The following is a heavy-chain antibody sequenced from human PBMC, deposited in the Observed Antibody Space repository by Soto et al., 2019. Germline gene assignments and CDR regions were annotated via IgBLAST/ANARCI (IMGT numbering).Heavy chain of an antibody. J-gene: IGHJ4*02. CDR1: GFTFSSYW. CDR3: AGHSLQQSFNY. D-gene: IGHD6-13*01. CDR2: INSDGSST. V-gene: IGHV3-74*01. Sequence: GGSLRLSCAASGFTFSSYWMHWVRQAPGKGLVWVSRINSDGSSTSYADSVKGRFTISGDTSQNQFSLKLGSVTAADTALYYCAGHSLQQSFNYWGQGTQVTVSS.